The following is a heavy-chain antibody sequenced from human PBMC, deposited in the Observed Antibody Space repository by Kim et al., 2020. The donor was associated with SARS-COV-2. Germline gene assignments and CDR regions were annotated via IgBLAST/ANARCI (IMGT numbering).Heavy chain of an antibody. Sequence: GSLRLSCAASGFTFSSYAMHWVRQAPGKGLEWVAVISYDGSNKYYADSVKGRFTISRDNSKNTLYLQMNSLRAEDTAVYYCARDVGSGSYSHDAFDIWGQGTMVTVSS. CDR1: GFTFSSYA. D-gene: IGHD3-10*01. CDR2: ISYDGSNK. V-gene: IGHV3-30*04. J-gene: IGHJ3*02. CDR3: ARDVGSGSYSHDAFDI.